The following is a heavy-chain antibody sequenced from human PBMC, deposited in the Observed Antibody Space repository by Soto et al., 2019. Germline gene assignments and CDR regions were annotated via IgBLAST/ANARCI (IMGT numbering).Heavy chain of an antibody. CDR2: ISAYNGNT. Sequence: GASVKVSCKASGYTFTSYGISWVRQAPGQGLEWMGWISAYNGNTNYAQKLQGRVTMTTDTSTSTAYMELRSLRSDDTAVYYCAIESSSGYYVGDAFDIWGQGTMVTVSS. J-gene: IGHJ3*02. D-gene: IGHD3-22*01. CDR1: GYTFTSYG. V-gene: IGHV1-18*01. CDR3: AIESSSGYYVGDAFDI.